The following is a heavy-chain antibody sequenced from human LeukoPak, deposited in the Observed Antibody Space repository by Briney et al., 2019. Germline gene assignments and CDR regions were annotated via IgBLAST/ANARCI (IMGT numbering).Heavy chain of an antibody. CDR3: ARDYYDSKGGAFDF. V-gene: IGHV1-2*02. CDR2: VNTNSGGT. D-gene: IGHD3-22*01. CDR1: GYTFTGHY. Sequence: ASVKVSCKASGYTFTGHYILWVRQAPGQGLEWMGWVNTNSGGTKYSQKFQGRVTMTRDTSINTAYMELSSLRSDDTALYYCARDYYDSKGGAFDFWGQGTMVTVSS. J-gene: IGHJ3*01.